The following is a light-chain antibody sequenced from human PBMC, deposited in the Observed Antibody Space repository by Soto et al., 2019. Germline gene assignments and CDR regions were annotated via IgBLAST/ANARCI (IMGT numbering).Light chain of an antibody. CDR2: GSN. Sequence: QPVLTQPPSTSGTPGQRVTISCSGGSSNIGTYTVSWYQQFPETAPKLLIYGSNQRPSGVPDRFSGSKSGTSASLSIGGLQSEDEADYYCAAWDDSLNGPTFGGGTQLTVL. CDR1: SSNIGTYT. V-gene: IGLV1-44*01. CDR3: AAWDDSLNGPT. J-gene: IGLJ2*01.